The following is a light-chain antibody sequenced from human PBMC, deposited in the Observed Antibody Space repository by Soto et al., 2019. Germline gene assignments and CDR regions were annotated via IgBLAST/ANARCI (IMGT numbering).Light chain of an antibody. Sequence: QSVLTQPASVSGSPGQSITISCAGTRTDVDGHDYVSWYQQHPGQAPKLIIFDVHNRPSGVSSRFSGSKSGDTASLTISGLPAEDDGDYYCGSYTASAPFYVFGTGT. CDR1: RTDVDGHDY. V-gene: IGLV2-14*03. CDR2: DVH. J-gene: IGLJ1*01. CDR3: GSYTASAPFYV.